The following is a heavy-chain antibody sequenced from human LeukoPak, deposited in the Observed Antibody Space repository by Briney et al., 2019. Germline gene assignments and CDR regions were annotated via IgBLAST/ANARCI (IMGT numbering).Heavy chain of an antibody. CDR2: ISDDGRHK. J-gene: IGHJ4*02. CDR1: GFTFSRYA. D-gene: IGHD6-19*01. V-gene: IGHV3-30*04. Sequence: GGSLRLSCAASGFTFSRYAMHWVRQTPGKGLDWMAIISDDGRHKYYADSVEGRFTISRDNSKNTLSLQMKSLRAEDTAVYYCAKGDGSFVVDFWGQGTLVNVSS. CDR3: AKGDGSFVVDF.